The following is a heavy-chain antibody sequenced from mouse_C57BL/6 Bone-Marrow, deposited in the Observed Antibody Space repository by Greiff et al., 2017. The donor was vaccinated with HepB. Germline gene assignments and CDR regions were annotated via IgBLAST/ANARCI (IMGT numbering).Heavy chain of an antibody. CDR1: GYTFTSYW. CDR3: ATRVTPCAMDY. CDR2: IDPSDSYT. Sequence: QVHVKQPGAELVRPGTSVKLSCKASGYTFTSYWMHWVKQRPGQGLEWIGVIDPSDSYTNYKQKFKGKATLTVDTSSSSAYMQLSSLTSEDSAVYYCATRVTPCAMDYWGQGTSVTVSS. J-gene: IGHJ4*01. D-gene: IGHD2-1*01. V-gene: IGHV1-59*01.